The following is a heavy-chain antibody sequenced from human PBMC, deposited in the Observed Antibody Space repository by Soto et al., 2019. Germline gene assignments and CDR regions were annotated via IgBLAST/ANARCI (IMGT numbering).Heavy chain of an antibody. J-gene: IGHJ4*02. Sequence: QITLNESGPTVVRPTETLTLTCRFSGFSLTTSGVGVGWIRQSPGKAPEWLALIYWDDDKRYSASLKIRLTITKYTSKNQVVLTVSDLDPTDTATYYCAHRVLRTVFGLVTTTAIYFDFWGQGTPVAVSS. CDR3: AHRVLRTVFGLVTTTAIYFDF. CDR2: IYWDDDK. V-gene: IGHV2-5*02. CDR1: GFSLTTSGVG. D-gene: IGHD3-3*01.